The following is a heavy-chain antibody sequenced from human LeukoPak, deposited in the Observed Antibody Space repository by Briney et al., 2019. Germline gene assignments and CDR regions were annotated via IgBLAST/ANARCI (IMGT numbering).Heavy chain of an antibody. D-gene: IGHD2-15*01. J-gene: IGHJ2*01. CDR3: ARATYCSGGNCYKLRYFDL. CDR2: VYRSGST. Sequence: PSETLSLTCAVYGGSSSGYYWNWIRQPPGKGLEWIGEVYRSGSTNYNPSLKSRVTISVDTSKNQFSLKLSSVTAADTAVYYCARATYCSGGNCYKLRYFDLWGRGTLVTVSS. CDR1: GGSSSGYY. V-gene: IGHV4-34*01.